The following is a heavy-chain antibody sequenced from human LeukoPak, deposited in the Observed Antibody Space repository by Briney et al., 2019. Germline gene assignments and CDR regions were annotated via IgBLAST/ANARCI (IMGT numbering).Heavy chain of an antibody. V-gene: IGHV1-2*02. CDR2: INPNSGVT. D-gene: IGHD3-10*01. Sequence: GASVRVSCKASGFTFIECYMHWVRQAPGQGLEWMGWINPNSGVTDYAQKFQGRVTVTRDTSISTAYMDLSSLRSDDTAVYYCARGHFIVRAGNGMDVWGQGTTVTVSS. CDR3: ARGHFIVRAGNGMDV. J-gene: IGHJ6*02. CDR1: GFTFIECY.